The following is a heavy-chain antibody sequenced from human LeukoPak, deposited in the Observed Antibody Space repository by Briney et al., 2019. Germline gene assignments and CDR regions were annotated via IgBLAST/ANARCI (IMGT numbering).Heavy chain of an antibody. V-gene: IGHV1-2*06. CDR3: ARGYGSVSYYYYYYMDV. CDR1: GYTFTGYY. D-gene: IGHD4-17*01. J-gene: IGHJ6*03. Sequence: ASVKVSCKASGYTFTGYYMHWVRQAPGQGPEWMGRINPNSGGTNYAQKFQGRVTMTRDTSISTAYMELSRLRSDDTAVYYCARGYGSVSYYYYYYMDVWGKGTTVTVSS. CDR2: INPNSGGT.